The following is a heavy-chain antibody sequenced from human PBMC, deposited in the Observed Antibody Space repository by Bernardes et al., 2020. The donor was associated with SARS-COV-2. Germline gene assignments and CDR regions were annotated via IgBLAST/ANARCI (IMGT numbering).Heavy chain of an antibody. Sequence: SETLSLTCSVSGGSISGSYWNWFRQPPGPGLEWIGYINFSGNTNYNPSLKSRLTMSIDTSKRQFSLRLKSVTAADTAVYYCARANNYNYVYPVDWGQGALVTVS. V-gene: IGHV4-59*01. J-gene: IGHJ4*02. CDR1: GGSISGSY. CDR2: INFSGNT. CDR3: ARANNYNYVYPVD. D-gene: IGHD3-16*01.